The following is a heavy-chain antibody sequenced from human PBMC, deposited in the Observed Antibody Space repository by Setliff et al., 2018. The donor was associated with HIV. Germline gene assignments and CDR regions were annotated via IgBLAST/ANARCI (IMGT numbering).Heavy chain of an antibody. D-gene: IGHD4-17*01. CDR2: VSSRGDT. J-gene: IGHJ4*02. Sequence: ETLSLTCTVSDSGTYYWSWIRQPAGKGLEWIGRVSSRGDTNYNPSLKSRVTMSVDTSKNQFSLKPTSVTASDTAVYYCARVAAGNTGPFDLWGQGSPVTVSS. CDR1: DSGTYY. CDR3: ARVAAGNTGPFDL. V-gene: IGHV4-4*07.